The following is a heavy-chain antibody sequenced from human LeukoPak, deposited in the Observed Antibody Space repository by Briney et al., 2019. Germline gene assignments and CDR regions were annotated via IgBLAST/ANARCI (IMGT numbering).Heavy chain of an antibody. J-gene: IGHJ5*01. Sequence: RGRTLCLSCVASGVSPGNFAMSGVRQAPGKGQQWVSQISGTGGATWYAGLARDRFPISRANSKKTLYLQMSGLRVEDTAMYYCVKDPRDTYGTNWFGSWGQGTLLIVSS. CDR1: GVSPGNFA. CDR3: VKDPRDTYGTNWFGS. D-gene: IGHD2-21*01. CDR2: ISGTGGAT. V-gene: IGHV3-23*01.